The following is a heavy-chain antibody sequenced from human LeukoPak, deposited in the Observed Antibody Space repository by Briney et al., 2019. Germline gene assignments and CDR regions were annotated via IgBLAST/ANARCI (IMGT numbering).Heavy chain of an antibody. D-gene: IGHD4-11*01. V-gene: IGHV4-34*01. CDR2: ISPGEGI. J-gene: IGHJ4*02. CDR1: SESFSGGY. CDR3: ARGLDPSKTGY. Sequence: SETLSLTCAVYSESFSGGYWSWIRQPPGKGLDWIGEISPGEGINYNPSLKSRVTISVDTSKNQFSLEMTSVTAADTAVYYCARGLDPSKTGYWGQGTLVTVSS.